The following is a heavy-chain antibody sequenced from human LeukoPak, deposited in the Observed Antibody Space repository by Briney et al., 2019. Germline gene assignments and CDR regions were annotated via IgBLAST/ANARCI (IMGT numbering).Heavy chain of an antibody. CDR1: GFTFDDYG. CDR2: INWNGGST. J-gene: IGHJ6*03. CDR3: ARERTLVATIPPREKKKNYYMDV. Sequence: GGSLRLSCATSGFTFDDYGMSWVRQAPGKGLEWVSGINWNGGSTGYADAVKGRFTISRDNAKNSLYLQMNSLRAEDTAVYYCARERTLVATIPPREKKKNYYMDVWGKGTTVTVSS. V-gene: IGHV3-20*04. D-gene: IGHD5-12*01.